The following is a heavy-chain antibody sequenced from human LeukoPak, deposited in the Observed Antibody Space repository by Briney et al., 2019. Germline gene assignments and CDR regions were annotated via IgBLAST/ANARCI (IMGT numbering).Heavy chain of an antibody. Sequence: PSETLSLTCAVYGGSFSGYYWSWIRQPPGKGLEWIGEINHGGSTNYNPSLKSRVTISVDTSKNQFSLKVRSVTAADTAVYYCARVASGSYASFGYYYGMDVWGQGTTVTVSS. CDR1: GGSFSGYY. D-gene: IGHD1-26*01. V-gene: IGHV4-34*01. CDR2: INHGGST. J-gene: IGHJ6*02. CDR3: ARVASGSYASFGYYYGMDV.